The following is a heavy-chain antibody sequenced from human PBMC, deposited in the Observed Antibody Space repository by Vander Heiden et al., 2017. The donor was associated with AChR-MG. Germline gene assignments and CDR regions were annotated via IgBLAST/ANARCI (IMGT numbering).Heavy chain of an antibody. CDR2: IIPILGIA. Sequence: VQLVQSGAEVKKPGSSVKVSCKASGGPFSSYTISWVRQAARQGLEWIERIIPILGIANYARKFQGRVTITADKSTSTAYMELSSLRSEDTTVYYCARADVGVATPFDYWGQGTLVTVSS. J-gene: IGHJ4*01. CDR3: ARADVGVATPFDY. V-gene: IGHV1-69*02. D-gene: IGHD1-26*01. CDR1: GGPFSSYT.